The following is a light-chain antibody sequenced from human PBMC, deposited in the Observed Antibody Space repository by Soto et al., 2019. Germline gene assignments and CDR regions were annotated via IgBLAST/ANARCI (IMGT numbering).Light chain of an antibody. J-gene: IGKJ2*01. Sequence: EKVMTQSPATLYVSPGERATLYCSASQSVSNTLAWYQQTPGQAPRPLIYGASTRATGIPARFSGSGSGTEFTLTISRLQSEDFAVYYCQKYNNWPYTFGQGTKLEIK. V-gene: IGKV3-15*01. CDR3: QKYNNWPYT. CDR2: GAS. CDR1: QSVSNT.